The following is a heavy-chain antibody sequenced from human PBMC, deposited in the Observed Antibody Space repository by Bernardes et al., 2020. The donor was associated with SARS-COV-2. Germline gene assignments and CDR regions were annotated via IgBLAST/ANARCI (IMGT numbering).Heavy chain of an antibody. CDR1: GFTFSRYC. CDR2: IKYDGIEK. V-gene: IGHV3-7*05. J-gene: IGHJ4*02. D-gene: IGHD2-2*01. CDR3: VRDLVVVPRGNDFDY. Sequence: GGSLRLSCAASGFTFSRYCMNWVRQAPGKGLQSVAYIKYDGIEKYYLDSVRGRFTISRDNANNLLYLQMNSLRADDTAVYYCVRDLVVVPRGNDFDYWGQGTLVTVSS.